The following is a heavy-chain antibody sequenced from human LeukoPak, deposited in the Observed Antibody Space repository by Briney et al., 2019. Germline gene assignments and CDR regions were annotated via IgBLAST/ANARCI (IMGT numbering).Heavy chain of an antibody. CDR1: GYTFTTYG. CDR2: IIPIFGTA. J-gene: IGHJ6*03. V-gene: IGHV1-69*06. Sequence: GASVKVSCKASGYTFTTYGISWVRQAPGQGLEWMGGIIPIFGTANYAQKFQGRVTITADKSTSTAYMELSSLRSEDTAVYYCARVSIFGVVYYYYMDVWGKGTTVTVSS. D-gene: IGHD3-3*02. CDR3: ARVSIFGVVYYYYMDV.